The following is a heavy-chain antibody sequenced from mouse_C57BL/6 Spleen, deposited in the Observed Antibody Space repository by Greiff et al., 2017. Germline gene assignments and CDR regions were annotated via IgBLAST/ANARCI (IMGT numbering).Heavy chain of an antibody. CDR2: IDPNSGGT. Sequence: QVQLQQPGAELVKPGASVKLSCKASGYTFTSYWMHWVKQRPGRGLGWIGRIDPNSGGTKYNEKFKSKATLTVDKPSSTAYMQLSSLTSEDSAVYYCARGYGSSYNYAMDYWGQGTSVTVSS. CDR3: ARGYGSSYNYAMDY. CDR1: GYTFTSYW. V-gene: IGHV1-72*01. J-gene: IGHJ4*01. D-gene: IGHD1-1*01.